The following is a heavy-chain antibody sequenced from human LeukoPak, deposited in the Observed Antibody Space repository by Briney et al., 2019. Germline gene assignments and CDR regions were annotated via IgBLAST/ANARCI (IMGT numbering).Heavy chain of an antibody. Sequence: ASVKVSCKASGYTFTSYGISWVRQAPGQGLEWMGWISAYNGNTNYAQKLQGRVTMTTDTSTSTAYMELRSLRSDDTAVYYCARDNSFRNWFDPWGQGILVTVSS. V-gene: IGHV1-18*01. J-gene: IGHJ5*02. CDR3: ARDNSFRNWFDP. CDR1: GYTFTSYG. D-gene: IGHD4-23*01. CDR2: ISAYNGNT.